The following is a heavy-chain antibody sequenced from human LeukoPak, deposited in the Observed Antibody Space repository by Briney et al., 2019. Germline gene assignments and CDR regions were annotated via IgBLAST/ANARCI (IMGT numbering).Heavy chain of an antibody. Sequence: GGSLRLSCAACGFTFSTYGTHWVRQAPGKGLEWVAVIRYDGSSEYYADSVKGRFIISRDNSKNTLYLQINSLRAEDTAVYYCASYCSGGSCYMGLIWGQGTLVTVSS. CDR2: IRYDGSSE. V-gene: IGHV3-33*01. CDR3: ASYCSGGSCYMGLI. CDR1: GFTFSTYG. D-gene: IGHD2-15*01. J-gene: IGHJ4*02.